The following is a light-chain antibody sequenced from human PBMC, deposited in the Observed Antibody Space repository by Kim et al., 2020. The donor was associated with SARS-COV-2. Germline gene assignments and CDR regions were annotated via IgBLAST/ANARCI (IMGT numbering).Light chain of an antibody. V-gene: IGKV1D-16*01. CDR1: ISRW. CDR3: QQYKSYPVT. J-gene: IGKJ5*01. CDR2: TAT. Sequence: ISRWLAWYQQKPGTAPKSLIYTATTLESGVPSRFSGSGSGTYFTLTISSLQPEDFATYYCQQYKSYPVTFGQGTRLEI.